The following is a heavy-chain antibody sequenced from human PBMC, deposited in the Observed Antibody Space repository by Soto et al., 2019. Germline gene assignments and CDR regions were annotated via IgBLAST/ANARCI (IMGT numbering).Heavy chain of an antibody. CDR2: ISAYNGNT. V-gene: IGHV1-18*01. CDR1: GYTFTSYG. CDR3: ARDKGDGSGSYYGS. Sequence: QVQLVQSGAEVKKPGASVKVSCKASGYTFTSYGIRWVRQAPGQGLEWMGWISAYNGNTKYAQKLQGRVTMTTDTSTRTAYMWLGRLRSDDTAVYYCARDKGDGSGSYYGSGGKGTLFPVSS. D-gene: IGHD3-10*01. J-gene: IGHJ4*02.